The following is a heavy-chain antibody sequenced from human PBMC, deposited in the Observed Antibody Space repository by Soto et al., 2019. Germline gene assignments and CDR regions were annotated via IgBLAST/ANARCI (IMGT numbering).Heavy chain of an antibody. D-gene: IGHD2-15*01. V-gene: IGHV3-66*01. J-gene: IGHJ6*04. CDR2: IQSGGPT. Sequence: EVHLVESGGGLVQPGGSLRLSCAASGFTVSSKYMSWVRQAPGKGLEWVSLIQSGGPTYYADSVKGGFTISRETSDNKLHLKMDSLRAEDTAVYYCARDDVLCDGGRCYGVPLDVGGKGTTVTVSS. CDR1: GFTVSSKY. CDR3: ARDDVLCDGGRCYGVPLDV.